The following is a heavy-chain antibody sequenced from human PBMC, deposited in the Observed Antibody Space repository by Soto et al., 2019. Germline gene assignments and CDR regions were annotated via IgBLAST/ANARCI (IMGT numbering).Heavy chain of an antibody. Sequence: ASVKVSCKASGYTFTSYGISWVRQAPGQGLEGMGWISAYNGNTNYAQKLQGRVTMTTDTSTSTAYMELRSLRSDDTAVYYCASRGGVRTIFGVVIADNYYYYGMDVWGQGTPVTVSS. CDR1: GYTFTSYG. CDR2: ISAYNGNT. CDR3: ASRGGVRTIFGVVIADNYYYYGMDV. V-gene: IGHV1-18*01. J-gene: IGHJ6*02. D-gene: IGHD3-3*01.